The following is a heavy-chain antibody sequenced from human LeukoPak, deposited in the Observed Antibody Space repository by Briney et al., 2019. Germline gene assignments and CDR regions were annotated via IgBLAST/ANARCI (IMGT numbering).Heavy chain of an antibody. D-gene: IGHD3-16*01. CDR3: ARYVLLMDY. V-gene: IGHV3-11*01. J-gene: IGHJ4*02. CDR1: GFSFSDHH. Sequence: GGSLRLSCAASGFSFSDHHMSWVRQVPGKGLEWLAYISRDGNIIVYADSVKGRFTISRDNAKQSVYLEMKSLRPEDTAVYYCARYVLLMDYWGQGTLVTVSS. CDR2: ISRDGNII.